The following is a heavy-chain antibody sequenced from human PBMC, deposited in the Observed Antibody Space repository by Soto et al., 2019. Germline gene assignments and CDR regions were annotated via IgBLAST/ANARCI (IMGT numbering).Heavy chain of an antibody. Sequence: DVQLVESGGDLVHPGGSLRLSCAASGFSFSSYWMTWVRQAPGKGLEWVANIKQDGREKYYVASVKGRFTISRDNGKNLLFLEMDSLTPDDTAVYYCAGDGVRNGAYNGWLDPWGQGTLVTVSS. CDR2: IKQDGREK. CDR3: AGDGVRNGAYNGWLDP. J-gene: IGHJ5*02. V-gene: IGHV3-7*03. CDR1: GFSFSSYW. D-gene: IGHD3-16*01.